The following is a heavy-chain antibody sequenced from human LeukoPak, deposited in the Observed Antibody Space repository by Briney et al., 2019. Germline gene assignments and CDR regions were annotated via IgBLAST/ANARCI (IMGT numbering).Heavy chain of an antibody. CDR3: AKALRETHRPGYSYYYMDV. Sequence: GRSLRLSCAASEFTFNNYAVSWVRQAPGQGLEWVSTISGRGGITYYADSVKGRFTIPRDNSKNTVFLQMNRLRVDDTAVYYCAKALRETHRPGYSYYYMDVWGKGTTVTVSS. CDR1: EFTFNNYA. CDR2: ISGRGGIT. V-gene: IGHV3-23*01. J-gene: IGHJ6*03.